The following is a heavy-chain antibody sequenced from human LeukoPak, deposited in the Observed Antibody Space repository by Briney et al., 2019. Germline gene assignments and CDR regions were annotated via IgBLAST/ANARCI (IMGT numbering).Heavy chain of an antibody. V-gene: IGHV3-23*01. D-gene: IGHD1-26*01. CDR1: GFTFSSYA. J-gene: IGHJ4*02. CDR2: ISGSGGST. CDR3: AKDSSSGTYFDY. Sequence: GGSLRLSCAASGFTFSSYAMSWVRQAPGKGLEWVSAISGSGGSTYYADSVKGRFTISRDNSKNTLYLQLKSPRAEDTAVYYCAKDSSSGTYFDYWGQGTLVTVSS.